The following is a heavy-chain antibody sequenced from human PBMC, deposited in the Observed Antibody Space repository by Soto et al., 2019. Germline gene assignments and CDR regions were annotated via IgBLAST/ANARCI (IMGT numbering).Heavy chain of an antibody. CDR3: VRVGVGIGNCFDS. CDR1: DGSISGFY. V-gene: IGHV4-59*12. J-gene: IGHJ4*02. D-gene: IGHD1-26*01. Sequence: PSETLSLTCSVSDGSISGFYWTWIRQPPGKILEWIGYIHYSGRTDYNPSLTSRATMSVDTSKNQFSLNLKSITAADTAVYYCVRVGVGIGNCFDSWGRGTLVTVSS. CDR2: IHYSGRT.